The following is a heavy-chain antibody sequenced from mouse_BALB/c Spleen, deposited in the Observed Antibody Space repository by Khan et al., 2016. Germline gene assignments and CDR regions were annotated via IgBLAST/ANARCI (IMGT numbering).Heavy chain of an antibody. Sequence: EVELVESGGGLVKPGGSLKLSCAASGFTFSDYYMYWVRQTPEKRLEWVATISDGGSYTYYPDSLKGRFTISSYNAKNNLYLQMSSLKSEDTSMYYCAREGLRRGFAYWGQVTLVTVSA. D-gene: IGHD2-4*01. CDR1: GFTFSDYY. J-gene: IGHJ3*01. CDR3: AREGLRRGFAY. CDR2: ISDGGSYT. V-gene: IGHV5-4*02.